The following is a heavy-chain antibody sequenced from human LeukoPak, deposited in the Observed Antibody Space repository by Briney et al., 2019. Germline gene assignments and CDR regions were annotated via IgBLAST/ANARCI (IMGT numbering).Heavy chain of an antibody. V-gene: IGHV3-21*01. J-gene: IGHJ3*01. CDR1: GFTFSSYA. Sequence: GGSLRLSCAASGFTFSSYAMNWVRQAPGKGLEWVSSISSSSSNIYYAESVKGRFTISRDNPNNSLYLQVNSLRAEDTAVYYCARFTGTETRDTLDLWGQGTMVTVSS. D-gene: IGHD1-1*01. CDR2: ISSSSSNI. CDR3: ARFTGTETRDTLDL.